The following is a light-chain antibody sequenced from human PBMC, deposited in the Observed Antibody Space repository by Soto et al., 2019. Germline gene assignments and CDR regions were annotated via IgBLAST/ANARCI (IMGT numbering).Light chain of an antibody. Sequence: EIVMTQSPATLSVSPGERATLSCRASQSVGNNLAWYQQKPGQAPRLLVYGASTRATGIPVSFSGSGSGTEFTLTISSLQSEDFALYYCQQYNNWPLTFGGGTKVEMK. CDR3: QQYNNWPLT. CDR2: GAS. CDR1: QSVGNN. V-gene: IGKV3-15*01. J-gene: IGKJ4*01.